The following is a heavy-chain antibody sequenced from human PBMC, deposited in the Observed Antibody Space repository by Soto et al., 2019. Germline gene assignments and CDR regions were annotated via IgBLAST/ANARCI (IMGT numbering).Heavy chain of an antibody. V-gene: IGHV1-3*01. CDR2: INAGNGNT. J-gene: IGHJ5*02. CDR1: GYTFTSYA. Sequence: QVQLVQSGAEVKKPGASVKVSCKASGYTFTSYAMHWVRQAPGQRLEWMGWINAGNGNTKYSQKIQGRVTITRDTSASTAYMDLSSLRSEDTAVYYCARGYGGYFHWFDPWGQGTLVTVSS. D-gene: IGHD4-17*01. CDR3: ARGYGGYFHWFDP.